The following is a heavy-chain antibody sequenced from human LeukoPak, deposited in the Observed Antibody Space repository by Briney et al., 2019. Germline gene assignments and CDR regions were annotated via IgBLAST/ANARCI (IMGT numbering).Heavy chain of an antibody. Sequence: GGSLRLSCVVSGFSFDLSAMHWVRQAPGKGLEWVALISHDGRNKYNTDSVKGRFTISRDTSKNTVSLQMNSLRAEDTAVYYCAGDKTTGGWYEFDYWGQGTLVTVSS. J-gene: IGHJ4*02. D-gene: IGHD6-19*01. V-gene: IGHV3-30*03. CDR1: GFSFDLSA. CDR2: ISHDGRNK. CDR3: AGDKTTGGWYEFDY.